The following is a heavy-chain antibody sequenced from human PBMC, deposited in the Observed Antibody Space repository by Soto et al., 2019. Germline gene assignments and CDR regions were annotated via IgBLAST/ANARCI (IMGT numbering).Heavy chain of an antibody. CDR3: ARDQTILVPAAIDVLEGDFWSGRQSYYYYGMDV. CDR1: GFTFSSYG. Sequence: PGGSLRLSCAASGFTFSSYGMHWVRQAPGKGLEWVAVIWYDGSNKYYADSVKGRFTISRDNSKNTLYLQMNSLRAEDTAVYYCARDQTILVPAAIDVLEGDFWSGRQSYYYYGMDVWGQGTTVTVSS. D-gene: IGHD2-2*02. V-gene: IGHV3-33*01. J-gene: IGHJ6*02. CDR2: IWYDGSNK.